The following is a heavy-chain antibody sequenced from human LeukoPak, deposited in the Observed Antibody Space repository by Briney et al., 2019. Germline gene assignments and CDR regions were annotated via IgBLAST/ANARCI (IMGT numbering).Heavy chain of an antibody. D-gene: IGHD1-26*01. CDR2: INPNSGGT. CDR1: GYTFTGYY. CDR3: ARAHVVGADGGDY. V-gene: IGHV1-2*02. Sequence: ASVKVSCKASGYTFTGYYMHWVRQAPGQGLEWMGWINPNSGGTNYAQKFRGRVTMTRDTSISTAYMELSRLRSDDTAVYYCARAHVVGADGGDYWGQGTLVTVSS. J-gene: IGHJ4*02.